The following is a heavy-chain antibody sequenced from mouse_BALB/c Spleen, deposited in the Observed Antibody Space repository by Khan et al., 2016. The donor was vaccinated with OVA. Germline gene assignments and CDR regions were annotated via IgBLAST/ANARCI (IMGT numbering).Heavy chain of an antibody. D-gene: IGHD4-1*01. CDR3: TRRNWDVAWFAY. CDR2: IYPGNTDP. J-gene: IGHJ3*01. V-gene: IGHV1-5*01. CDR1: GYTFTSYW. Sequence: VQLQQSGTVLARPGASVKMSCKASGYTFTSYWMHWVKQRPGQGLEWIGDIYPGNTDPNYNQKFKGKAKLTAVTSTSTDYMELSSLTTEDSAVYYCTRRNWDVAWFAYWGQGTLVTVSA.